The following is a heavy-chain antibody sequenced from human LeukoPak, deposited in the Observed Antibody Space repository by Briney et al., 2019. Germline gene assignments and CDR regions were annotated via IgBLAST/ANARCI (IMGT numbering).Heavy chain of an antibody. CDR1: GFTFSSYE. J-gene: IGHJ4*02. D-gene: IGHD5-18*01. CDR2: ISSSGSTI. Sequence: GGSLRLSCAASGFTFSSYEMNWVRQAPGKGLEWVSYISSSGSTIYYADSVKGRFTISRDNSKNTLYLQMNSLRAEDTAVYYCAKIGLTAMALYYFDYWGQGTLVTVSS. V-gene: IGHV3-48*03. CDR3: AKIGLTAMALYYFDY.